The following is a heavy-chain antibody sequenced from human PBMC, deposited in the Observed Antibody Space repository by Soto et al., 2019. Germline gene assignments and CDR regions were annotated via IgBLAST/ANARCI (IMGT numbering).Heavy chain of an antibody. J-gene: IGHJ4*02. V-gene: IGHV1-3*01. Sequence: QVQLVQSGAEVKKPGASVKVSCKASGYTFTRYAMHWVRQAPGQRLEWMGWIDAGNGNTKYSQNFQGRVTITRDTSASTGYMELSSLRCEDTAVYYCARGMISGYSRRPDYWDQGTLVTASS. CDR3: ARGMISGYSRRPDY. D-gene: IGHD3-22*01. CDR2: IDAGNGNT. CDR1: GYTFTRYA.